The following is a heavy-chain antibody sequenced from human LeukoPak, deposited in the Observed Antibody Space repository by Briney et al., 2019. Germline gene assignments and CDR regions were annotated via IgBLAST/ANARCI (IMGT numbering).Heavy chain of an antibody. CDR3: VKDRCDRATCPEV. CDR2: IYSGGST. CDR1: GFTVSSNY. Sequence: GGSLRLSCAASGFTVSSNYMSWVRQAPGKGLEWVSVIYSGGSTYYADSVKGRFTISRDNSKNTLHLQMSSLRAEDTALYYCVKDRCDRATCPEVWGQGTLVTVSS. D-gene: IGHD1-14*01. J-gene: IGHJ4*02. V-gene: IGHV3-53*01.